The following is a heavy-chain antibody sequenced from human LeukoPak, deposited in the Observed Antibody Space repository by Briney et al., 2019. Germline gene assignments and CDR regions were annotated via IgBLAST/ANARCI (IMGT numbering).Heavy chain of an antibody. CDR3: ARRNTAMVAGLDY. CDR2: MNPNSGNT. Sequence: ASVKVSCKASGYTFTTYDINWVRQATGQGLEWMGWMNPNSGNTGYAQKFQGRVTMTRNTSISTAFMELSGLRSEDTAVYFCARRNTAMVAGLDYWGQGSLVTVSS. D-gene: IGHD5-18*01. CDR1: GYTFTTYD. V-gene: IGHV1-8*01. J-gene: IGHJ4*02.